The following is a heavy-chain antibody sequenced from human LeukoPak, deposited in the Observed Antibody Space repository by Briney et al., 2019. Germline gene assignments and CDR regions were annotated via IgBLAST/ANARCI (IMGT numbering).Heavy chain of an antibody. D-gene: IGHD3-10*01. CDR1: GYSFTDYA. V-gene: IGHV1-3*01. CDR3: ARDRGWLDP. CDR2: INVGNGNT. J-gene: IGHJ5*02. Sequence: ASVKVSCKASGYSFTDYALHWVRQAPGQRLEWMGWINVGNGNTKYSQKFQGRVTITRDTSASTAYMELRSLRSDDTAIYYCARDRGWLDPWGQGTLVTVSS.